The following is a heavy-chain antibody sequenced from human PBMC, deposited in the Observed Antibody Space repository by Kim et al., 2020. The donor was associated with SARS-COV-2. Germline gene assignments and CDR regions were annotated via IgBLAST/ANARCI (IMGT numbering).Heavy chain of an antibody. D-gene: IGHD3-3*01. CDR2: ISAYNGHT. V-gene: IGHV1-18*01. J-gene: IGHJ5*02. CDR3: ARLFECIHNNRFDP. CDR1: GYIFRNYG. Sequence: ASVKVSCKASGYIFRNYGINWVRQAPGQGLEWMGWISAYNGHTDYARKFQGRVTMTADTSTSTAYMELRSLRSDDTAVYYCARLFECIHNNRFDPWGQGT.